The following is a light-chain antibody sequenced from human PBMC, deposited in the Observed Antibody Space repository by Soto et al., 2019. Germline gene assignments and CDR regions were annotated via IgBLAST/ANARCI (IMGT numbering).Light chain of an antibody. CDR3: TSWTTSTTMI. V-gene: IGLV2-14*03. CDR2: DVN. Sequence: QSALTQPASVSGSPGQSITISCTGTSSDIGAYNYVSWYQQHPGKAPKLMIYDVNIRPSGVSNRCSGSKSGNTASLTISGLQAEDEADYYCTSWTTSTTMIFGGGTKLTVL. J-gene: IGLJ2*01. CDR1: SSDIGAYNY.